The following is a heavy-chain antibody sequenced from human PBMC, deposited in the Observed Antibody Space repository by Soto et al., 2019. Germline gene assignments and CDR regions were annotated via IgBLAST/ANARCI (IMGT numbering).Heavy chain of an antibody. CDR1: GGTFSPYT. D-gene: IGHD3-10*01. V-gene: IGHV1-69*08. CDR2: IIPFHGVT. CDR3: TRDWEITVSTWSFGGF. Sequence: QVQLVQSGAEVKKPGSSVKVSCKASGGTFSPYTINWVRQAPAQGLEWMGRIIPFHGVTNYAQKFQARVTITADKSTSTAYMELSGLRFEDTAMYYCTRDWEITVSTWSFGGFWGRGTLVTVSS. J-gene: IGHJ4*02.